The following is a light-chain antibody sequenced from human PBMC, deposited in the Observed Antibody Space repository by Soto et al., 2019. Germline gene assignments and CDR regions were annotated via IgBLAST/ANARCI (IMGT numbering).Light chain of an antibody. CDR1: QSISSW. V-gene: IGKV1-5*03. J-gene: IGKJ1*01. CDR3: QLYNSYRWT. Sequence: DIQMTQSPSTLSASVGDRVTITCRASQSISSWLAWYQQKPGKAPKLLIYKASSLESGVPSRFSGRGSGAEFTFTSSSLQPDELATYSGQLYNSYRWTFGQGTKVEIK. CDR2: KAS.